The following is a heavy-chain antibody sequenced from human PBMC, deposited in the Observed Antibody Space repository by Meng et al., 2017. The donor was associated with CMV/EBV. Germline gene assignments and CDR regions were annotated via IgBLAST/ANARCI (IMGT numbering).Heavy chain of an antibody. Sequence: SETLSLTCTVSGGSISSSSYYWGRVRQPPGQGFEWIGSLYYTGSTYHNTSLGSRVTMSVDTSRNQFSLKLSSVTAADTAVYYCARQGGASPTTGVFWGPGILVTVSS. CDR1: GGSISSSSYY. V-gene: IGHV4-39*01. J-gene: IGHJ4*02. CDR3: ARQGGASPTTGVF. CDR2: LYYTGST. D-gene: IGHD1-26*01.